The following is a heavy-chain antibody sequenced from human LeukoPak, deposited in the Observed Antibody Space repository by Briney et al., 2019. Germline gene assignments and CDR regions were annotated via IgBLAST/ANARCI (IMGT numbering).Heavy chain of an antibody. Sequence: AASVKVSCKASGYTFTGYYIHCVRQAPGQGLEWMGWIDPDSGGTNYAQKFQGRVTMTRDTSISTAYMELSRLRSDDTAVYYCARGLSGNWFDPWGQGTLVTVSS. J-gene: IGHJ5*02. D-gene: IGHD2-21*02. CDR3: ARGLSGNWFDP. CDR2: IDPDSGGT. V-gene: IGHV1-2*02. CDR1: GYTFTGYY.